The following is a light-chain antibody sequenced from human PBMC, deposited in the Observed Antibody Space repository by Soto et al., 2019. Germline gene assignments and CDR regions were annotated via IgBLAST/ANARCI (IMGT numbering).Light chain of an antibody. CDR2: WAS. V-gene: IGKV4-1*01. CDR3: QQYYSIPYT. CDR1: QSVSNNY. Sequence: EIVLTQSPGTLSLSPGERATLSCRASQSVSNNYLAWYQQKPGQPPKLLIYWASARESGVPDRFSGSGSGTDFTLTISSLQAEDVAVYSCQQYYSIPYTFGQGTKLEIK. J-gene: IGKJ2*01.